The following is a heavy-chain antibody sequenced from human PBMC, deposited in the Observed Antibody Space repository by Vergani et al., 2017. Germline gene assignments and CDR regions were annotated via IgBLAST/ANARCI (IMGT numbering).Heavy chain of an antibody. V-gene: IGHV1-18*01. CDR1: GYTFTNYG. CDR2: ISAYNGDT. CDR3: ARVHGDYAPPGDCRID. D-gene: IGHD4-17*01. Sequence: QVQLVQSGAEVKKPGASVKVSCKTSGYTFTNYGISWVRQAPGQGLEWMGWISAYNGDTKYAQKLQGRVTMTRDTSTSTGYMELSSLRSDDTAVYYCARVHGDYAPPGDCRIDWGQGTLVTVSS. J-gene: IGHJ4*02.